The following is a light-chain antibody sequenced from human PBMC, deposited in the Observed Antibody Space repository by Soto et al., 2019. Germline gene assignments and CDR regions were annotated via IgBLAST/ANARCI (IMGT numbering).Light chain of an antibody. Sequence: IPMTQSPSSLSASEGDRVTITCRSSQSISSHLNWYQQKPGKAPKLLIYGASSLQSGVPSRFSGSGSGTDFTLTISSLQPEDFATYYCQQSSSTPWTFGEGTKVETK. CDR1: QSISSH. V-gene: IGKV1-39*01. J-gene: IGKJ1*01. CDR2: GAS. CDR3: QQSSSTPWT.